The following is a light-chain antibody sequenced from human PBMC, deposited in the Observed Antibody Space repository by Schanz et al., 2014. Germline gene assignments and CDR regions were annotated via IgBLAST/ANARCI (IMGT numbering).Light chain of an antibody. J-gene: IGLJ3*02. Sequence: QSVLTQPPSVSGAPGQRVTISCTGSSSNIGAGYVVHWYQHLPGTAPKLLIYDNNNRPSGVPDRFSGSKSGTSASLAITGLRLEDEADYYCQSCASSLSGSGVFRGGTKLTVL. CDR1: SSNIGAGYV. CDR3: QSCASSLSGSGV. V-gene: IGLV1-40*01. CDR2: DNN.